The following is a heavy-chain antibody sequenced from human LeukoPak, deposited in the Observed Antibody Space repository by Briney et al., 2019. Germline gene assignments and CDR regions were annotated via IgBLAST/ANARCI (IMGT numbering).Heavy chain of an antibody. D-gene: IGHD3-10*01. J-gene: IGHJ4*02. CDR3: ARVRASLDY. Sequence: PGGSLRLSCVASGFTFRSYEMDWIRQAPGKGLEWVSYINSGGTTMYADSVKGRFTISRDNAKNSLFLQMNSLRAEDTAVYYCARVRASLDYWGQGTLVTVSS. CDR2: INSGGTTM. CDR1: GFTFRSYE. V-gene: IGHV3-48*03.